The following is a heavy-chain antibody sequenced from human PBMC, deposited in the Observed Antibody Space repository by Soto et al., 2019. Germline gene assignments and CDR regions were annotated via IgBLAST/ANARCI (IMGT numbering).Heavy chain of an antibody. CDR3: ARHGVGSFWYFDV. D-gene: IGHD1-26*01. J-gene: IGHJ2*01. Sequence: QVQLLQSGGEVKKPGASVKVSCKATGNTFMSYGFSWVRQAPGQGLEWIGWISAYNGKTDYAQNVQGRVTVTRDTSTSTVYMELTSLTSDDTDVYFCARHGVGSFWYFDVWGRGTWVTVSS. CDR2: ISAYNGKT. CDR1: GNTFMSYG. V-gene: IGHV1-18*01.